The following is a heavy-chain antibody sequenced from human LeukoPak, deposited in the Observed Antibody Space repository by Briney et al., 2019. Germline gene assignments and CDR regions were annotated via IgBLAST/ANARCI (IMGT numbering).Heavy chain of an antibody. Sequence: GASVKVSCKASGYTFTGYYMHWVRQAPGQGLEWMGWINPNSGGTNYAQKFQGRVTMTRDTSISTAYMELSRLRSDDTAVYYCARVPVVAVLLWFGELPYFDYWGQGTLVTVSS. V-gene: IGHV1-2*02. CDR3: ARVPVVAVLLWFGELPYFDY. CDR2: INPNSGGT. J-gene: IGHJ4*02. CDR1: GYTFTGYY. D-gene: IGHD3-10*01.